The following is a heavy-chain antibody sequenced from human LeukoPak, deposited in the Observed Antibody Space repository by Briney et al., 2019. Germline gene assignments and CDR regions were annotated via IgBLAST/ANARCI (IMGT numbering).Heavy chain of an antibody. Sequence: GGSLRLSCAVSGFTFSSHAMSWVRQAPGKGLEWVSVIYSGGSTYYADSVKGRFTISRDNSKNTLYLQMNSLRAEDTAVYYCARYDSRYGAFDIWGQGTMVTVSS. CDR3: ARYDSRYGAFDI. D-gene: IGHD3-22*01. CDR1: GFTFSSHA. J-gene: IGHJ3*02. V-gene: IGHV3-53*01. CDR2: IYSGGST.